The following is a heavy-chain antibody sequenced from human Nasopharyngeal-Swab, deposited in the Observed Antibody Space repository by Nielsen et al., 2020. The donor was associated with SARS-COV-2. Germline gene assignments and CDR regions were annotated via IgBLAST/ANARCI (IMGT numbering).Heavy chain of an antibody. D-gene: IGHD4-17*01. Sequence: GESLKISCAASGFTFSSYAMNWVRQAPGKGLEWVSAISGSGGSTYYADSVKGRFTISRDNSKNTLYLQMNSLRAEDTAVYYCARDLLSTGPFDYWGQGTLVTVSS. J-gene: IGHJ4*02. CDR2: ISGSGGST. CDR1: GFTFSSYA. V-gene: IGHV3-23*01. CDR3: ARDLLSTGPFDY.